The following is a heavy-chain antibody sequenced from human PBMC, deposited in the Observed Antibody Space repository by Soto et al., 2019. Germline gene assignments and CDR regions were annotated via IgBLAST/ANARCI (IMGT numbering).Heavy chain of an antibody. V-gene: IGHV4-61*01. CDR3: ARFPMSKYYYDSSGSSHYYYGMDV. CDR2: IYYSGSN. Sequence: QVQLQESGPGLVKPSETLSLTCTVSGGSVSSGSYYWSWIRQPPGKGLEWIGYIYYSGSNNYNPSLKSRVTISVDTSKNQFSLKLSSVTAADTAVYYCARFPMSKYYYDSSGSSHYYYGMDVWGQGTTVTVSS. J-gene: IGHJ6*02. CDR1: GGSVSSGSYY. D-gene: IGHD3-22*01.